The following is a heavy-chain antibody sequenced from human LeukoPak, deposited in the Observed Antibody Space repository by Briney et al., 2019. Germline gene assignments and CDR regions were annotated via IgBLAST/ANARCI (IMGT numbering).Heavy chain of an antibody. CDR3: ARGTMFPYYFDY. Sequence: GGSLRLSCAASGFKFSSYSMKWVRQAPGKGLEWVSFISSSSSYIYYADSLKGRFAISRDNAKNSLYLQMNSLRAEDTAVYYCARGTMFPYYFDYWGQGTLVTVSS. D-gene: IGHD3-10*02. CDR1: GFKFSSYS. CDR2: ISSSSSYI. V-gene: IGHV3-21*01. J-gene: IGHJ4*02.